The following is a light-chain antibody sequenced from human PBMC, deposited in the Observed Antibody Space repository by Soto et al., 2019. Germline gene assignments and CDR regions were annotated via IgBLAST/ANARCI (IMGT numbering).Light chain of an antibody. Sequence: ETVMTQSPATLSVSPGESATLSCRASQSISGNLAWYQQKPGQAPRLLMFRTSTRATGVPARFSGSGSGTEFNITISSLQSEDFAVYYCQQYNNWPRATFGGGTKVEIK. CDR1: QSISGN. V-gene: IGKV3-15*01. CDR2: RTS. J-gene: IGKJ4*01. CDR3: QQYNNWPRAT.